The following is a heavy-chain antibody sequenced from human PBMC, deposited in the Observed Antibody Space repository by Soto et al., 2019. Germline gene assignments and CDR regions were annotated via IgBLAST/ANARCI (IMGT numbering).Heavy chain of an antibody. CDR3: ARVSPQSYDFWSGYLRGRGWFDP. Sequence: GASVKVSCKASGYTFTSYGISWVRQAPGQGLEWMGWISAYNGNTNYAQKLQGRVTMTTDTFTSTAYMELRSLRSDDTAVYYCARVSPQSYDFWSGYLRGRGWFDPWGQGTLVTVSS. CDR1: GYTFTSYG. J-gene: IGHJ5*02. CDR2: ISAYNGNT. D-gene: IGHD3-3*01. V-gene: IGHV1-18*01.